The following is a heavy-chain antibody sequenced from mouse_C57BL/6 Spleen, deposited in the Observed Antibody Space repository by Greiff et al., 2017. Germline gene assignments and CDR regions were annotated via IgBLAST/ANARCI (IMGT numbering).Heavy chain of an antibody. CDR3: AGGGAGTYYFDY. CDR2: ISSGSSTI. V-gene: IGHV5-17*01. D-gene: IGHD4-1*01. Sequence: EVKLVESGGGLVKPGGSLKLSCAASGFTFSDYGMHWVRQAPEKGLEWVAYISSGSSTIYYADTVKGRVTISRDNAKNTLFLQLTSLRSEDTAMYYCAGGGAGTYYFDYWGQGTTLTVSS. CDR1: GFTFSDYG. J-gene: IGHJ2*01.